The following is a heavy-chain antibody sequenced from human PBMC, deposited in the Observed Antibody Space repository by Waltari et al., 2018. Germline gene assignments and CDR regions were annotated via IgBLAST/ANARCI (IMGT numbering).Heavy chain of an antibody. Sequence: QVQLQQWGAGLLKPSETLSLTCAVYGGSFSGYYWRWIRQPPGRGLEWIGKINHSGSTNYNPSLKSRVTISVDTSKNQFSLKLSSVTAADTAVYYCARHPIWFGGPRFDYWGQGTLVTVSS. D-gene: IGHD3-10*01. CDR1: GGSFSGYY. J-gene: IGHJ4*02. CDR3: ARHPIWFGGPRFDY. CDR2: INHSGST. V-gene: IGHV4-34*01.